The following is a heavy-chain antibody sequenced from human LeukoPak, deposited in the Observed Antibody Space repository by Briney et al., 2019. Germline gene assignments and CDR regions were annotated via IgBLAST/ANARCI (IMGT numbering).Heavy chain of an antibody. CDR1: GFTFSSYS. V-gene: IGHV3-21*01. CDR3: ARHILWREYYFDY. Sequence: PGGSLRLSCAASGFTFSSYSMNWVRQAPGKGLEWVSSISSSSSYIYYADSVKGRFTISRDNAKNSLYLQMNSLRAEDTAVYYCARHILWREYYFDYWGQGTLVTVSS. D-gene: IGHD2-21*01. CDR2: ISSSSSYI. J-gene: IGHJ4*02.